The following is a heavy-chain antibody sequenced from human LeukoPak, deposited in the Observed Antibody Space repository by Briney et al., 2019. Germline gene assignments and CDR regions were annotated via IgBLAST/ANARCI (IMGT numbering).Heavy chain of an antibody. V-gene: IGHV3-74*01. CDR3: ASHVYGGSFSDV. Sequence: PGGSLRLSCAASGFTFSNFWMHWVRQAPGKGLVWVSRISGDGRRTFYADSVKGRFTISRDNAKNTLYLQMNSLRDEDTALYYCASHVYGGSFSDVWGQGTMVTVSS. CDR2: ISGDGRRT. J-gene: IGHJ3*01. D-gene: IGHD2-15*01. CDR1: GFTFSNFW.